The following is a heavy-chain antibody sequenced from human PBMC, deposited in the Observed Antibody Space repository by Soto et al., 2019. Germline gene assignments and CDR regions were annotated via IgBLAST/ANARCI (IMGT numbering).Heavy chain of an antibody. Sequence: GASVKVSCKASGGTFTDYAFSWVRQAPGQGLEWMGGIIPIFRSSNFAQKFQGRLTIFADASAGTAYMELSSLGSDDTAIYYCAKDVGFQQHLFVFDLWGQGTLVTVSS. D-gene: IGHD3-10*02. CDR1: GGTFTDYA. CDR2: IIPIFRSS. CDR3: AKDVGFQQHLFVFDL. V-gene: IGHV1-69*13. J-gene: IGHJ4*02.